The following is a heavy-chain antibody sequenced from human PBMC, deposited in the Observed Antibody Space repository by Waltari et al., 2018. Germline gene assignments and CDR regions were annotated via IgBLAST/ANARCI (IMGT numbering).Heavy chain of an antibody. CDR1: GGPITNTKHY. Sequence: HLQLQASGPGRANPSETLSLTCSVSGGPITNTKHYWGWIRQPPGQGREWIGTMSYLGATYRSPSLKSRVTISRDTSTNQLSLKLGSVTAADRAMYYCATYIGASVGTAAFDVWGKGTMVTVSS. CDR2: MSYLGAT. CDR3: ATYIGASVGTAAFDV. J-gene: IGHJ3*01. V-gene: IGHV4-39*01. D-gene: IGHD5-12*01.